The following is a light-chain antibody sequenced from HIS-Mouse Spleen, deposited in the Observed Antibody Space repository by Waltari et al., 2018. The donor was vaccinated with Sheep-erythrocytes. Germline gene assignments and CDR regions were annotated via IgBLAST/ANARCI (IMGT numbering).Light chain of an antibody. J-gene: IGKJ4*01. V-gene: IGKV1-39*01. CDR2: AAS. CDR3: QQSYSTPPLT. Sequence: DIQMNQSPSSLSASVGDRVTITCRASQSIRSYLNWYQQKPGKAPKPLIYAASSLQSGVPSRFSGSGSGTDFTLTISSLQPEDFATYYCQQSYSTPPLTFGGGTKVEIK. CDR1: QSIRSY.